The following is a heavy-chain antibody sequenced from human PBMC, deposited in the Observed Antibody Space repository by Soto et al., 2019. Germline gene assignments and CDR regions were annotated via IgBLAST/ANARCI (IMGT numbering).Heavy chain of an antibody. J-gene: IGHJ4*02. D-gene: IGHD3-16*01. CDR2: IGYDAIYK. CDR3: VKSLITLGESQSSLFDY. Sequence: QVQLEESGGGVVQPGGSLRLSCAASGFTFDEHSMHWVRQAPGKGLEWVAAIGYDAIYKFYADSVEGRFTISRDNSKNTLYLQMNSLRNEDTAVYYCVKSLITLGESQSSLFDYWGQGTLVSVSS. CDR1: GFTFDEHS. V-gene: IGHV3-30-3*02.